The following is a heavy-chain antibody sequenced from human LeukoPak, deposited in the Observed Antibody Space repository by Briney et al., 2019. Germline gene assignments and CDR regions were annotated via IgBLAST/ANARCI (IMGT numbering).Heavy chain of an antibody. CDR2: IKSKTDGGTT. J-gene: IGHJ4*02. CDR3: STTYYYDSSEGY. Sequence: PGGSLRLSCAASGFTFSNAWMNWVRQAPGKGLEWVGRIKSKTDGGTTDYAAPVKGRFTISRDDSKNTLYLQMNSLKTEDTTVYYCSTTYYYDSSEGYWGQGTLVTVSS. CDR1: GFTFSNAW. V-gene: IGHV3-15*07. D-gene: IGHD3-22*01.